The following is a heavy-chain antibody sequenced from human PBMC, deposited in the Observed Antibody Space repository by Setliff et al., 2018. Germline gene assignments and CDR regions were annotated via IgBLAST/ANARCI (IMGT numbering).Heavy chain of an antibody. D-gene: IGHD3-3*01. J-gene: IGHJ4*02. CDR2: INPNSGAT. V-gene: IGHV1-2*06. Sequence: ASVKVSCKTSGYPFTDYYIHWVRQAPGQGLEWMGRINPNSGATNFAQKFQGRVTMTRDTSISTAYMDLSRLRSDDTAVYYCARELPRTIFGVVIDYWGQGTLVTVS. CDR3: ARELPRTIFGVVIDY. CDR1: GYPFTDYY.